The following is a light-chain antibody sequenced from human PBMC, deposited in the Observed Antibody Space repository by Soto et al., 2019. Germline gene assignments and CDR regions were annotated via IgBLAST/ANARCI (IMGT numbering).Light chain of an antibody. Sequence: EIVLTQSPGTLSLSPGERVALSCRASQSVSSTSIAWYQQKPGQAPRLLIYDSSRRATDIPDRFSGSGSGTVFTLTISRLEPEDFAVYYCQQYGGSPPKYTFGQGTKLEI. J-gene: IGKJ2*01. CDR3: QQYGGSPPKYT. CDR2: DSS. V-gene: IGKV3-20*01. CDR1: QSVSSTS.